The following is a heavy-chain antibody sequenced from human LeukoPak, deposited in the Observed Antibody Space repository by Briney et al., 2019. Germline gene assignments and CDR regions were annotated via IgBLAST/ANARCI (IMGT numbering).Heavy chain of an antibody. CDR2: INHSGST. CDR3: ARGGYDILTGYSDY. D-gene: IGHD3-9*01. CDR1: GGSFSGYY. Sequence: SETLSLTCAVYGGSFSGYYWSWIRQPPGKGLEWIGEINHSGSTNYNPSLKSRVTISVDTSKNQFSLKLSSVTAADTAVYYCARGGYDILTGYSDYWGQGTLVTVSS. J-gene: IGHJ4*02. V-gene: IGHV4-34*01.